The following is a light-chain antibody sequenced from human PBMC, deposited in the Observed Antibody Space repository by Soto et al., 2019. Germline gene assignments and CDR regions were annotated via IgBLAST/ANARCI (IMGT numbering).Light chain of an antibody. J-gene: IGKJ4*01. CDR3: QQSYSTPRT. CDR1: QSISSY. CDR2: AAS. Sequence: DIQMTQSPSSLSASAGDRVTITCRASQSISSYLSWYQQKPGKAPNLLIYAASNLPSGVPSRFSSSGSGTVFTLTSSSLHPEDFATYCCQQSYSTPRTFGGGTKVEIK. V-gene: IGKV1-39*01.